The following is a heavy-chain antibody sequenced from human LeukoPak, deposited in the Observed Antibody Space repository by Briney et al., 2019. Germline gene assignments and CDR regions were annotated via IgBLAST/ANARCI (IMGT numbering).Heavy chain of an antibody. J-gene: IGHJ4*02. CDR2: IIPIFGTA. D-gene: IGHD3-22*01. Sequence: GASVKVSCKASGGTFSSYAISWVRQAPGQGLEWMGGIIPIFGTANYAQKFQGRVTITTDESTSTAYMELSSLRSEDTAVYYCARVAHRDELLRGVGYYYDSSGYYGNPIGYWGQGTLVTVSS. CDR3: ARVAHRDELLRGVGYYYDSSGYYGNPIGY. V-gene: IGHV1-69*05. CDR1: GGTFSSYA.